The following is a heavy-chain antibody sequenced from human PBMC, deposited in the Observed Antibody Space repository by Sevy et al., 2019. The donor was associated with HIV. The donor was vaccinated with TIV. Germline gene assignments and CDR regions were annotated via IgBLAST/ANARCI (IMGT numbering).Heavy chain of an antibody. CDR1: GFIFSSYA. CDR2: MSGNGGST. V-gene: IGHV3-23*01. D-gene: IGHD3-16*01. Sequence: GGSLRLSCAASGFIFSSYAMSWVRQAPGKGLEWVSTMSGNGGSTYYTDSVKGRFTISRDNSKNTLYLQMNSLRVEDTAVYYCALGGGDWGQGTLVTVSS. CDR3: ALGGGD. J-gene: IGHJ4*02.